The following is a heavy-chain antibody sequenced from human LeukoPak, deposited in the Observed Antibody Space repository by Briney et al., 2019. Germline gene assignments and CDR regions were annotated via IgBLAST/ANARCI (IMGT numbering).Heavy chain of an antibody. V-gene: IGHV3-66*01. Sequence: GGSLRLSCAASEFSVGSNYMTWVRQAPGKGLEWVSVIYSGGSTYYADSVKGRFTISRDNSKNTLYLQMNSLRAEDTAVYYCARDQDGDYGGVNWFDPWGQGTLVTVSS. J-gene: IGHJ5*02. D-gene: IGHD4-23*01. CDR2: IYSGGST. CDR1: EFSVGSNY. CDR3: ARDQDGDYGGVNWFDP.